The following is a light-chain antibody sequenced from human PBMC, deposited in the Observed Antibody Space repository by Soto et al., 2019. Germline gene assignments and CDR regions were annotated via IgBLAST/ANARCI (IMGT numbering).Light chain of an antibody. CDR1: QSISNY. CDR3: QQSYSTPWT. J-gene: IGKJ1*01. CDR2: AAS. Sequence: DIQMTQSPSSLSASVGDRVTITCRASQSISNYLSWYQQIPGKAPKLLIYAASTLRSGVSRSGVSSRFSGSGSGTDVTLTISSLQPEDFATYYWQQSYSTPWTVGQGTKVEIK. V-gene: IGKV1-39*01.